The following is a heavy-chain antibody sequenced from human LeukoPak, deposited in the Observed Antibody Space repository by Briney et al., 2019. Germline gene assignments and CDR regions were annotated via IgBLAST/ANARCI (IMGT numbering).Heavy chain of an antibody. CDR1: GGSISSYY. CDR3: ARGIVVVTAANFDY. Sequence: SETLSLTCTVSGGSISSYYWSWIRQPPGKGLEWIGYIYYSGSTNYNPSLKSRVTISVDTSKNQFSLKLSSVTAADTAVYYCARGIVVVTAANFDYWGQGTLVTASS. CDR2: IYYSGST. V-gene: IGHV4-59*01. J-gene: IGHJ4*02. D-gene: IGHD2-21*02.